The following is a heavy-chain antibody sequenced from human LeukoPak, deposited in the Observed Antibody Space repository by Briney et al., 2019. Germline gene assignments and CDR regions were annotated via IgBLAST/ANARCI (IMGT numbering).Heavy chain of an antibody. V-gene: IGHV4-4*02. J-gene: IGHJ4*02. Sequence: PSGTLSLTCGVSGGSITNTNYWTWVRQPPGKGLEWIGEVNLQGSTNYNPSLMGRVAISVDTSENHISLQLTSVTAADTAVYYCARHGSRAVAGYFDYWGQGTLVTVSS. CDR2: VNLQGST. D-gene: IGHD6-19*01. CDR1: GGSITNTNY. CDR3: ARHGSRAVAGYFDY.